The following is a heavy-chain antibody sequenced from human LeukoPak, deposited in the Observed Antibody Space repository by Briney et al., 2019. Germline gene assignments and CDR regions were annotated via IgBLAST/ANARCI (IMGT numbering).Heavy chain of an antibody. J-gene: IGHJ4*02. CDR1: GYTFTSYG. Sequence: GASVKVSCKASGYTFTSYGISWVRQAPGQGLEWMGWISAYNGNTNYAQKLQGRVTMTTDTSTSTAYMEVSSLRSDDTAVYYCARELIDFHDHTNKGFFDSWGQGTLVTVSS. CDR3: ARELIDFHDHTNKGFFDS. D-gene: IGHD3/OR15-3a*01. V-gene: IGHV1-18*01. CDR2: ISAYNGNT.